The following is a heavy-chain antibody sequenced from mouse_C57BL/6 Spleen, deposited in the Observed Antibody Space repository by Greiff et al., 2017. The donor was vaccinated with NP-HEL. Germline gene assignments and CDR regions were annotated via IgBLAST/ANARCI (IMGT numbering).Heavy chain of an antibody. CDR3: ARRDWDAWYFDV. J-gene: IGHJ1*03. D-gene: IGHD4-1*01. CDR1: GFTFSSYT. CDR2: ISGGGGNT. V-gene: IGHV5-9*01. Sequence: EVQRVESGGGLVKPGGSLKLSCAASGFTFSSYTLSWVRQTPEKRLEWVATISGGGGNTYYPDSVKGRFTISRDNAKNTLYLQMSSLRSEDTALYYCARRDWDAWYFDVWGTGTTVTVSS.